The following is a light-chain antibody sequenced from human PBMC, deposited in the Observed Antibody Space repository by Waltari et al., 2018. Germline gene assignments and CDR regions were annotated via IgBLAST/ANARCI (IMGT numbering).Light chain of an antibody. CDR3: QQYGISPPFT. V-gene: IGKV3-20*01. J-gene: IGKJ3*01. Sequence: EIVLTQSPGTLSLSPGERATLSCRASQSVGSTFLVWYQQKPGQAPRLLIYGTSNRATGIPDRFSGSGSGTEFTLTINRLEPEDFAVYYCQQYGISPPFTFGPGTKVDIK. CDR1: QSVGSTF. CDR2: GTS.